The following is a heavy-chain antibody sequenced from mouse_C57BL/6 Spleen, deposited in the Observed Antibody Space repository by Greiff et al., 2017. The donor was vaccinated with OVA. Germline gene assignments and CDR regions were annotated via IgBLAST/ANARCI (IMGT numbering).Heavy chain of an antibody. J-gene: IGHJ2*01. V-gene: IGHV7-1*01. CDR1: GFTFSDFY. D-gene: IGHD2-4*01. CDR3: ARASYDYGYFDY. CDR2: SRNKANDYTT. Sequence: EVQGVESGGGLVQSGRSLRLSCATSGFTFSDFYMEWVRQAPGKGLEWIAASRNKANDYTTEYSASVKGRFIVSRDTSQSILYLQMNALRAEDTAIYYCARASYDYGYFDYWGQGTTLTVSS.